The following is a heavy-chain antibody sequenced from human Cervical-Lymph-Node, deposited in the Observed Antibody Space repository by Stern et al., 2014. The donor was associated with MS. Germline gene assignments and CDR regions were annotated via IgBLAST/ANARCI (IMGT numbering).Heavy chain of an antibody. CDR2: LSYDVSIK. CDR3: ARDRLDGDYVYYYGLDV. J-gene: IGHJ6*02. CDR1: GFTFSRYA. Sequence: VQLVESGGGVVRPGRSLRLSCATSGFTFSRYAVLWVRPAPGKGLEWGDALSYDVSIKFYGDSVKCRITISRDISRNTLLLQMNNLRPEDSGVYHCARDRLDGDYVYYYGLDVWGQGTTVTVSS. D-gene: IGHD4-17*01. V-gene: IGHV3-30*04.